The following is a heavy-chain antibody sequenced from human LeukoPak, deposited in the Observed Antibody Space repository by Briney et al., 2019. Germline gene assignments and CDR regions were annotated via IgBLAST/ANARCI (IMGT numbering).Heavy chain of an antibody. CDR2: IYYSGST. V-gene: IGHV4-59*01. CDR3: ARGGTYYDILTGYSPSNSFDY. Sequence: PSETLSLTCTVSGGSISSYYWSWIRQPPGKGLEWIGYIYYSGSTNYNPSLKSRVTISVDTSKNQFSLKLSSVTAADTAVYYCARGGTYYDILTGYSPSNSFDYWGQGTPVTVSS. J-gene: IGHJ4*02. D-gene: IGHD3-9*01. CDR1: GGSISSYY.